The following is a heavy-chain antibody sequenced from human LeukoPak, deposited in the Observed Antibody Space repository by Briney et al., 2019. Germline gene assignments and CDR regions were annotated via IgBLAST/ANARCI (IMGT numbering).Heavy chain of an antibody. Sequence: GGSLRLSCEASGFSFSTYTMNWVRQAPGKGLEWVSYISRSGRTIYDADSVKGRFTISRDNAKNSLYLQMNSLRAEDTAVYYCARVYSGSWYFDLWGRGTLVTVSS. CDR2: ISRSGRTI. D-gene: IGHD5-12*01. CDR3: ARVYSGSWYFDL. J-gene: IGHJ2*01. V-gene: IGHV3-48*04. CDR1: GFSFSTYT.